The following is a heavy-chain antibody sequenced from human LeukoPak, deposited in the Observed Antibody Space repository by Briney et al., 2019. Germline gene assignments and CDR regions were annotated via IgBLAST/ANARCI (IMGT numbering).Heavy chain of an antibody. CDR3: AKKSMIVVVLSAFDI. CDR2: ISGSGGST. Sequence: GGSLRLSCAASGFTFSSYAMSWVRQAPGKGLEWVSAISGSGGSTYYADSVKGRFTISRVNSKNTLYLQMNSLRAEDTAVYYCAKKSMIVVVLSAFDIWGQGTVVTVSS. D-gene: IGHD3-22*01. CDR1: GFTFSSYA. J-gene: IGHJ3*02. V-gene: IGHV3-23*01.